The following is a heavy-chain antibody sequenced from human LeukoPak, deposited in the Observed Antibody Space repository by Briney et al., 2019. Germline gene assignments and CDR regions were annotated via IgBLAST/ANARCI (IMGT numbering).Heavy chain of an antibody. CDR2: IYYSGST. V-gene: IGHV4-59*08. D-gene: IGHD1-14*01. CDR3: ARRGSGASLEYYFDL. Sequence: SETLSLTCTVSGGSISSYYWSWIRQPPGKGLEYIGYIYYSGSTNSSPSLNSRVTISVDTSKNQFSLKLSSVTAADTAVYYCARRGSGASLEYYFDLWGRGTLVTVSS. J-gene: IGHJ2*01. CDR1: GGSISSYY.